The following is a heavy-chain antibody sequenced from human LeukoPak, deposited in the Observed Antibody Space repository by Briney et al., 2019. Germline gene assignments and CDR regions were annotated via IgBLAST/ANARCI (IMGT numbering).Heavy chain of an antibody. V-gene: IGHV3-7*01. J-gene: IGHJ4*02. Sequence: GGCLRLSCEASGFTLSTSWMSWVRQAPGKGLEWVANIKEDGSEENYVDSVKGRFSISRDNAKNSVYLQMNSLRPEDTAIYYCVREWTGGDDFWGQGTLVTVSS. D-gene: IGHD1-14*01. CDR2: IKEDGSEE. CDR3: VREWTGGDDF. CDR1: GFTLSTSW.